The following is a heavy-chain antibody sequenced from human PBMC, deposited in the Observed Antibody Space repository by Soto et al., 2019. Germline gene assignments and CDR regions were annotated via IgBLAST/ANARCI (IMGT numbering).Heavy chain of an antibody. V-gene: IGHV1-24*01. D-gene: IGHD5-12*01. J-gene: IGHJ6*04. CDR3: ATGDIVAKAPPDV. Sequence: GASVKVSCKVSGYTLTELSMHWVRQAPGKGLEWMGGFDPEDGETIYARKFQGRVTMTEDTSTDTAYMELSSLRSEDTAVYYCATGDIVAKAPPDVWGKGTTVTVSS. CDR2: FDPEDGET. CDR1: GYTLTELS.